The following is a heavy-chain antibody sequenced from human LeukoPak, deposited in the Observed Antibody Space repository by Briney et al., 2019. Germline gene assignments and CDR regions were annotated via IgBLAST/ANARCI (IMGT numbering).Heavy chain of an antibody. V-gene: IGHV3-7*01. Sequence: GGSLRLSCAVSGFTFRSYWMSWVRQAPGKGLEWVANKKQDGSEIYYVDSVKGRFTISRDNAKNALYLQMSSLRAEDTAVYYCARDGRSGSYYDLWGQGTLVTVSS. D-gene: IGHD1-26*01. CDR1: GFTFRSYW. CDR2: KKQDGSEI. CDR3: ARDGRSGSYYDL. J-gene: IGHJ5*02.